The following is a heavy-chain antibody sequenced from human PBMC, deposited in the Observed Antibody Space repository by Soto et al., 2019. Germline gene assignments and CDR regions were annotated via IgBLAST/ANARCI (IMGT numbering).Heavy chain of an antibody. Sequence: EVQLLESGGGLVQPGGSLRLSCAASGFTFSSYAMTWVRQAPGKGLEWVAALNVIGSAAYYADSVKGRFTISRDNSNNTLFLQMNSLRAEDTAIYYCVKDSPLSPKYQDLDYWGQGTLVTVSS. CDR2: LNVIGSAA. D-gene: IGHD2-2*01. CDR1: GFTFSSYA. CDR3: VKDSPLSPKYQDLDY. V-gene: IGHV3-23*01. J-gene: IGHJ4*02.